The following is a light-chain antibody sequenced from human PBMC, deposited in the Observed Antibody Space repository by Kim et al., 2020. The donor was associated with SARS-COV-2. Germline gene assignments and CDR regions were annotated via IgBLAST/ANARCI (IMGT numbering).Light chain of an antibody. J-gene: IGKJ4*01. CDR1: HSVDSD. CDR2: DAS. CDR3: QQYNNWPPLT. Sequence: PGERATLSCRASHSVDSDLAWYQHRPGQAPRLLIYDASTRATGIPARFSGSGSKTEFTLTITSLQSEDVAVYYCQQYNNWPPLTFGGGTKVDIK. V-gene: IGKV3-15*01.